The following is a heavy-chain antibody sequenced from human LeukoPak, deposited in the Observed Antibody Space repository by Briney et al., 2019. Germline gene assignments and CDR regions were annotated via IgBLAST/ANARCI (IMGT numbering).Heavy chain of an antibody. CDR1: GFTFSNHG. Sequence: GGTLRLSCAASGFTFSNHGMNWVRQAPGKGLEWVSSISFSSSYIYYADSVKGRFTISRDNAKNSLYLQMNSLRAEDTAVYYCARVRLVTGPQDYWGQGTLVTVSS. V-gene: IGHV3-21*01. D-gene: IGHD2-21*02. CDR2: ISFSSSYI. J-gene: IGHJ4*02. CDR3: ARVRLVTGPQDY.